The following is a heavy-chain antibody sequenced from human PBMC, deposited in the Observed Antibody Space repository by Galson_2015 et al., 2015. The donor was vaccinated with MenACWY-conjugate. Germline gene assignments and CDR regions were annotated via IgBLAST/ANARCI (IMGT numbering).Heavy chain of an antibody. D-gene: IGHD1-26*01. CDR3: ARHPPGGRGMDV. CDR2: ISPGDSET. V-gene: IGHV5-51*01. CDR1: GYTFTPYW. J-gene: IGHJ6*02. Sequence: QSGAEVKKPGESLQISCKGSGYTFTPYWIGWVRQLPGKGLEWMGLISPGDSETRYSPAFQGQVTISADKSISTAYVQWDSLQAPDTAMYYCARHPPGGRGMDVWGQGTTVTVSS.